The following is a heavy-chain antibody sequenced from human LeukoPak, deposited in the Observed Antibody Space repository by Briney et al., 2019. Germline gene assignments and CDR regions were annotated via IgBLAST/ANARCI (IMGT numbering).Heavy chain of an antibody. CDR1: GGSISSGGYY. D-gene: IGHD3-22*01. V-gene: IGHV4-31*03. Sequence: SQTLSLTCTVSGGSISSGGYYWSWIRQHPGKGLGWIGYIYYSGRTYYNPSLKSRVTISVDTSKNQFSLKLSSVTAADTAVYYCARVEQGYYYDSSGYYSGYYYYMDVWGKGTTVTVSS. CDR3: ARVEQGYYYDSSGYYSGYYYYMDV. CDR2: IYYSGRT. J-gene: IGHJ6*03.